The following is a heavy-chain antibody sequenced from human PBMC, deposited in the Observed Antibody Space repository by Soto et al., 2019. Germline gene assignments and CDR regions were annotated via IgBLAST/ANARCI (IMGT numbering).Heavy chain of an antibody. J-gene: IGHJ4*02. CDR2: TYYGWNT. CDR1: GGSISDYY. CDR3: ARDREYYDSSGLYFDC. V-gene: IGHV4-59*01. D-gene: IGHD3-22*01. Sequence: TLSLTCSVSGGSISDYYWSWIRQPPGKGLEWIGYTYYGWNTNYNPSLKSRVTISVDTSKNQFSLKLISVTAADTAVYYCARDREYYDSSGLYFDCWGQGTLVTVSS.